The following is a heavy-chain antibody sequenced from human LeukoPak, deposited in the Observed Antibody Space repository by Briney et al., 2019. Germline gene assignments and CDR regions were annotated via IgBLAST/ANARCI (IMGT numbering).Heavy chain of an antibody. CDR1: GYTFASSW. CDR3: AKLVVRGVITSEFDY. V-gene: IGHV5-51*01. Sequence: GESLKISCKGSGYTFASSWIGWVRQMPGKGLEWMGFIYPSDSDTRYSPSFQGQVTMSVDKSISTAYLQWSSLKASDTAMYYCAKLVVRGVITSEFDYWGQGTLVTVSS. D-gene: IGHD3-10*01. J-gene: IGHJ4*02. CDR2: IYPSDSDT.